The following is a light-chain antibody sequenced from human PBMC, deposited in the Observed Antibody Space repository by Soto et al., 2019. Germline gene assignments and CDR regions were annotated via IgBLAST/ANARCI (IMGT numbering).Light chain of an antibody. CDR1: SSNIGKNF. Sequence: QSVLTQPPSASGTPGQRVTISCSGASSNIGKNFVYWYQQLPRTTPKLLISRNDQRPSGVPERFSGSKSGTSASLAISGLRSEDEAEYYCAAWDASLSGSYACGTGTKLTVL. V-gene: IGLV1-47*01. J-gene: IGLJ1*01. CDR3: AAWDASLSGSYA. CDR2: RND.